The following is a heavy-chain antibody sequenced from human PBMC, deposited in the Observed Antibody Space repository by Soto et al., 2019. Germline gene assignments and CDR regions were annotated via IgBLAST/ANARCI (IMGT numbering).Heavy chain of an antibody. Sequence: GGSLRLSCAASGFTFSSYGMHWVRQAPGKGLEWVAVISYDGSNKYYADSVKGRFTISRDNSKNTLYLQMNSLRAEDTAVYYCAKEITGGGVIDFDYWGQGTLVTVSS. CDR2: ISYDGSNK. J-gene: IGHJ4*02. CDR3: AKEITGGGVIDFDY. V-gene: IGHV3-30*18. CDR1: GFTFSSYG. D-gene: IGHD3-10*01.